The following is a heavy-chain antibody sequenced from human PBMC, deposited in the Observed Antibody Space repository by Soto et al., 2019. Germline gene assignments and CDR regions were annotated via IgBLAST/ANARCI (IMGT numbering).Heavy chain of an antibody. Sequence: ASETLSLTCTDSGGSINSGGYYWSWIRQHPGKGLEWIGYIHYSGRTYYNPSLKSRVTISVDTSKNQLSLKLSSVTAADTAVYYRARDSGTPGYWGQGTLVTVSS. D-gene: IGHD1-1*01. CDR2: IHYSGRT. CDR1: GGSINSGGYY. V-gene: IGHV4-31*03. CDR3: ARDSGTPGY. J-gene: IGHJ4*02.